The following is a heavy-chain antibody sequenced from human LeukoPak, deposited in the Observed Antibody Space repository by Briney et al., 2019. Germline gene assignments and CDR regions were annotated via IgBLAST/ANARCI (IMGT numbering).Heavy chain of an antibody. CDR1: GFAFSSYA. V-gene: IGHV3-30*18. J-gene: IGHJ4*02. CDR2: ISYDGSNK. Sequence: GGSLRLSCAASGFAFSSYAMHWVRQAPGKGLEWVAVISYDGSNKYYADSVKGRFTISRDNSKNTLYLQMNSLRAEDTAVYYCAKPLALYDFWSGYYDYWGQGTLVTVSS. CDR3: AKPLALYDFWSGYYDY. D-gene: IGHD3-3*01.